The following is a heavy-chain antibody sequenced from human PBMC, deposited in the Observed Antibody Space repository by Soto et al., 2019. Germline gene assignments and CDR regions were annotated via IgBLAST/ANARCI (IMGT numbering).Heavy chain of an antibody. V-gene: IGHV3-21*06. CDR1: GFTYTRYS. CDR2: ISSTTNYI. J-gene: IGHJ4*02. Sequence: GGSLRLSCAASGFTYTRYSMNWVRQAPGKGLEWVSSISSTTNYIYYGDSMKGRFTISRDNAKNSLYLEMNSLRAEDTAVYYCARESEDLTSNFDYWGQGTLVTVS. CDR3: ARESEDLTSNFDY.